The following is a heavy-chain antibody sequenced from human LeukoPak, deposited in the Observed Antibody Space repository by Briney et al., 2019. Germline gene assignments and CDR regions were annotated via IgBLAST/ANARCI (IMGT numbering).Heavy chain of an antibody. CDR3: ARGPYYYDSSGYYLPGLFDY. CDR2: IIPIFGTA. D-gene: IGHD3-22*01. V-gene: IGHV1-69*13. J-gene: IGHJ4*02. CDR1: GGTFSSYA. Sequence: ASVKVSCKASGGTFSSYAISWVRQAPGQGLEWMGGIIPIFGTASYAQKFQGRVTITADESTSTAYMELSSLRSEDTAVYYCARGPYYYDSSGYYLPGLFDYWGQGTLVTVSS.